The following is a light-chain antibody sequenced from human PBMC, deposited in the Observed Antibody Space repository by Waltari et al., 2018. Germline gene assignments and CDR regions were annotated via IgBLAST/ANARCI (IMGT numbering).Light chain of an antibody. CDR2: HAS. CDR3: QKYESLPAT. Sequence: EIVLTQSPGTLSLSPGERATLSCRASQSSGIYLAWYQQRPGQATRLLMYHASSRATCIPDRFSGSGSGTDFSLTISRLDPEDFAVYYCQKYESLPATFGQGTKVEIK. J-gene: IGKJ1*01. CDR1: QSSGIY. V-gene: IGKV3-20*01.